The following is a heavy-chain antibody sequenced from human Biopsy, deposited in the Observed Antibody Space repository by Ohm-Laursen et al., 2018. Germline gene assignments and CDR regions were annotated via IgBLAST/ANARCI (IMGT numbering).Heavy chain of an antibody. CDR2: INQAGTT. CDR3: GNEVYGRDY. CDR1: GKTFSDYQ. D-gene: IGHD4-17*01. J-gene: IGHJ4*02. Sequence: GTLSLTCVVFGKTFSDYQWSWIRQPPGKGLEWIGQINQAGTTNYNPSLKSRVSISADASKYEFSLRLTSVTAADTAVYFCGNEVYGRDYWGLGARVTVSS. V-gene: IGHV4-34*08.